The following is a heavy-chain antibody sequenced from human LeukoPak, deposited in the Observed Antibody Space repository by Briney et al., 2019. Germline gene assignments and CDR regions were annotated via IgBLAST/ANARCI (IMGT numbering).Heavy chain of an antibody. Sequence: PGGSLRLSCAASGFTFSDYYMSWIRQAPGKGLEWVSYISSSGSTIYYADSVKGRFTISRDNAKNSLYLQMNSLRAEDTAVYYCAGTPPQWLVQYYFDYWGQGTLVTVSS. CDR1: GFTFSDYY. D-gene: IGHD6-19*01. J-gene: IGHJ4*02. CDR3: AGTPPQWLVQYYFDY. CDR2: ISSSGSTI. V-gene: IGHV3-11*01.